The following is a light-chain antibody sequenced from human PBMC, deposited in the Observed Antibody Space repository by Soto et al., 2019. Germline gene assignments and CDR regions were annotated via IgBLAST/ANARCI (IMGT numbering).Light chain of an antibody. CDR3: QQRAGSST. CDR2: DAS. Sequence: TQSPSTLSGSVGDRVTITCRASQTVSNQLAWYQQKPGQAPRILIYDASRRVTGIPARFSGSGSGTDFTLTLSSLEPEDFAVYYCQQRAGSSTFGQGTRLEIK. V-gene: IGKV3-11*01. J-gene: IGKJ5*01. CDR1: QTVSNQ.